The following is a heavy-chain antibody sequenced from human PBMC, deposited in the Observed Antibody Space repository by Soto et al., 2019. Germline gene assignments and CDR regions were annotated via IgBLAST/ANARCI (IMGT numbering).Heavy chain of an antibody. D-gene: IGHD3-3*01. V-gene: IGHV4-34*01. CDR2: IDHRGRT. J-gene: IGHJ4*02. CDR3: ARGGTYSDLWSGDN. CDR1: GGALSGYY. Sequence: QVQLQQWGAGLLKPSETLSLTCALYGGALSGYYSTWIRQPPGKGLEWVGEIDHRGRTTYNPSLKSRVTISLDTSRNQLSLKLTSVTAADTAVYYCARGGTYSDLWSGDNWRQGTLVTVS.